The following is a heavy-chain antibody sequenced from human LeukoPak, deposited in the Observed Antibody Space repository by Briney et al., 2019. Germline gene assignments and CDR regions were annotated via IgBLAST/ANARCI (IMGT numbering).Heavy chain of an antibody. V-gene: IGHV4-38-2*01. CDR3: ARVKWELLAGPFEY. D-gene: IGHD1-26*01. CDR1: GYSISSGYY. Sequence: KPSETLSLTCAVSGYSISSGYYWGWIRQPPGKGLEWIGSIYHSGSTYYKSSLKSRVTISVDTSKNQFSLKLSSVTAADTAVYYCARVKWELLAGPFEYWGQGTLVTVSS. CDR2: IYHSGST. J-gene: IGHJ4*02.